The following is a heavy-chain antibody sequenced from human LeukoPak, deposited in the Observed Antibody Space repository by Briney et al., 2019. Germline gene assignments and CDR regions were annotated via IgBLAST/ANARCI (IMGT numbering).Heavy chain of an antibody. J-gene: IGHJ6*04. CDR2: INPNSGGA. V-gene: IGHV1-2*06. CDR3: ARDFCGGDCYSRSTYMDV. Sequence: ASVKVSCKASGYTFTGYYMHWVRQAPGQGLEWMGRINPNSGGANYAQKFQGRVTMTRATSISTAYRELSRLRSDDTAVYYCARDFCGGDCYSRSTYMDVWGKGTTVTVSS. D-gene: IGHD2-21*02. CDR1: GYTFTGYY.